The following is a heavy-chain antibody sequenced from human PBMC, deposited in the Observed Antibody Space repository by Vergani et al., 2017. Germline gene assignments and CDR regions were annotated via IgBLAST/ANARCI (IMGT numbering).Heavy chain of an antibody. CDR1: GFTFSSYG. J-gene: IGHJ3*02. Sequence: QVQLVESGGGVVQPGRSLRLSCAASGFTFSSYGMHWVRQAPGKGLEWVAVISYDGSNKYYADSVKGRFTISRDNSKNTLYLQMNSLRAEDTAVYYCAKTHPSAAGISADAFDIWGQGTMVTVSS. CDR2: ISYDGSNK. CDR3: AKTHPSAAGISADAFDI. V-gene: IGHV3-30*18. D-gene: IGHD6-13*01.